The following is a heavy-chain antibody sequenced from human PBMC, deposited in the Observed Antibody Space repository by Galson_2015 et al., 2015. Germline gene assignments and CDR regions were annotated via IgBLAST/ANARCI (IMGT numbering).Heavy chain of an antibody. CDR2: ITGSGGST. J-gene: IGHJ6*03. CDR3: AKGTITPRGFQYYYMDV. Sequence: SLRLSCAASGFTFSSYAMTWVRQAPGKGLEWVSAITGSGGSTYYADSVKGRFTISRDNSKNTLYLQMNSLRAEDTAVYYCAKGTITPRGFQYYYMDVWGKGTTVTVSS. CDR1: GFTFSSYA. D-gene: IGHD5-24*01. V-gene: IGHV3-23*01.